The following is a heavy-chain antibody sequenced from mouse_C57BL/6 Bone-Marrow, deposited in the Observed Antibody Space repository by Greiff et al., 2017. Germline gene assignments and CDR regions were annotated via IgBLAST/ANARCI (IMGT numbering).Heavy chain of an antibody. CDR2: IDPSDSYT. V-gene: IGHV1-69*01. CDR1: GYTFTSYW. J-gene: IGHJ2*01. Sequence: QVQLQQPGAELVMPGASVKLSCKASGYTFTSYWMHWVKQRPGQGLEWIGEIDPSDSYTNYNQKFKGKSTLTVDKSSSTAYMQLSSLTSEDSAVYYCARCDYYGSSYFFDYWGQGTTRTVSS. D-gene: IGHD1-1*01. CDR3: ARCDYYGSSYFFDY.